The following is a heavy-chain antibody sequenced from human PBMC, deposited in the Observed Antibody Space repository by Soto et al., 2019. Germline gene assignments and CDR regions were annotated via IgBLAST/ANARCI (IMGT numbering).Heavy chain of an antibody. Sequence: SETLSPTCATYGASFSCYYWSWILQPPGKGREWIGEINHSGSTNYNPSLKSRVTISVDTSKNQFSLKLSSVTAADTAVYYCARAPLVRGVTHYYYYYMDVWGKGTTVTVSS. D-gene: IGHD3-10*01. CDR2: INHSGST. V-gene: IGHV4-34*01. J-gene: IGHJ6*03. CDR1: GASFSCYY. CDR3: ARAPLVRGVTHYYYYYMDV.